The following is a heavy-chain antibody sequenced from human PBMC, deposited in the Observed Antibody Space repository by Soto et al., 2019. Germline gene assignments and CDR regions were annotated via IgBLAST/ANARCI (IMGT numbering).Heavy chain of an antibody. D-gene: IGHD1-26*01. Sequence: PGGSLRLSCAASGFTFSSYSMNWVRQAPGKGLEWVSSISSSSSYIYYADSVKGRFTISRDNAKNSLYLQMNSLRAEDTAVYYCASSPSGSYVHNWFDPWGQVTLVTVSS. J-gene: IGHJ5*02. CDR1: GFTFSSYS. V-gene: IGHV3-21*01. CDR2: ISSSSSYI. CDR3: ASSPSGSYVHNWFDP.